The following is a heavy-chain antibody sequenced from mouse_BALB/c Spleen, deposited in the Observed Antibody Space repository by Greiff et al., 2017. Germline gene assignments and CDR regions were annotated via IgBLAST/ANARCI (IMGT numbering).Heavy chain of an antibody. CDR2: IRNKANGYTT. V-gene: IGHV7-3*02. Sequence: DVKLVESGGGLVQPGGSLRLSCATSGFTFTDYYMSWVRQPPGKALEWLGFIRNKANGYTTEYSASVKGRFTISRDNSQSILYLQMNTLRAEDSATYYCARDRGWYFDVWGAGTTVTVSS. CDR1: GFTFTDYY. J-gene: IGHJ1*01. CDR3: ARDRGWYFDV.